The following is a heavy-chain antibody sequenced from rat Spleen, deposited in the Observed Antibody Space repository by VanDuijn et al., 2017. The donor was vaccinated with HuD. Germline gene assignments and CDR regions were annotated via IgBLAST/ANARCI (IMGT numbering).Heavy chain of an antibody. CDR1: GFSLTSYN. Sequence: QVQLKESGPGLVQPSQTLSLTCTVSGFSLTSYNVHWVRQPPGKGLEWMGRMRYNGDTSYNSALKTRLSISRDTSKNQVFLKMNSLQTDDTGTYYCTRDQWGGFDYWGQGVMVTVSS. CDR3: TRDQWGGFDY. CDR2: MRYNGDT. J-gene: IGHJ2*01. D-gene: IGHD1-1*01. V-gene: IGHV2-63*01.